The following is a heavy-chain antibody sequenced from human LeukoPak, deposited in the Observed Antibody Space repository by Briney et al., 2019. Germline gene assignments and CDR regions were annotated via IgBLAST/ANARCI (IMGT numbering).Heavy chain of an antibody. V-gene: IGHV3-23*01. D-gene: IGHD3-3*01. Sequence: PGGSLRLSCAASGFTFSSYGMSWVRQAPGKGLEWVSAISGSGGSTYYADSVEGRFTISRDNSKYTLYLQMNSLRAEDTAVYYCAKRGSGYNQFDYWGQGTLVTVSS. CDR3: AKRGSGYNQFDY. CDR2: ISGSGGST. CDR1: GFTFSSYG. J-gene: IGHJ4*02.